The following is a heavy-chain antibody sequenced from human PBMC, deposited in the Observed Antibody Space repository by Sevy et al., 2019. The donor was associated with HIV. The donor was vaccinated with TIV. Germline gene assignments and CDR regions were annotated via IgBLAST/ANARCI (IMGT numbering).Heavy chain of an antibody. CDR2: IYHSGST. CDR3: ARHAAAGTRWFDP. V-gene: IGHV4-38-2*01. Sequence: SETLSLTCAVSGYSISSGYYWGWIRQPPGKGLEWIGSIYHSGSTYYNPSLKSRVTISVDTSKNQFSLKLSSVTAADTAVYYCARHAAAGTRWFDPWGQEPWSPSP. D-gene: IGHD6-13*01. CDR1: GYSISSGYY. J-gene: IGHJ5*02.